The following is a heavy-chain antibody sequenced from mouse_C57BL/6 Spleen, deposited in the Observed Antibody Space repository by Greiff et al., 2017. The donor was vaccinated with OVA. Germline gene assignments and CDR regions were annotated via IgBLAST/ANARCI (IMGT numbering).Heavy chain of an antibody. CDR3: ARASTGTWYFDV. D-gene: IGHD4-1*02. J-gene: IGHJ1*03. CDR1: GFTFSDYY. Sequence: EVQVVESEGGLVQPGSSMKLSCTASGFTFSDYYMAWVRQVPEKGLEWVANINYDGSSTYYLDSLKSRFIISRDNAKNILYLQMSSLKSEDTATYYCARASTGTWYFDVWGTGTTVTVSS. V-gene: IGHV5-16*01. CDR2: INYDGSST.